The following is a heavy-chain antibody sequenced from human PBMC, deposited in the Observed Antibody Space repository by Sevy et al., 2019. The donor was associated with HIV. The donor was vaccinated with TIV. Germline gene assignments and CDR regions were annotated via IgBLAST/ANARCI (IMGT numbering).Heavy chain of an antibody. D-gene: IGHD2-8*02. CDR2: INSCGTTI. CDR3: ARTVLGPYFDH. CDR1: EFTFSVYY. J-gene: IGHJ4*02. V-gene: IGHV3-11*01. Sequence: GGSLRLSCAASEFTFSVYYMTWIRQAPGKGLELVSYINSCGTTIYYADSVKGRFTISRDNANNSLYLQMNSLRAEDTAVYYCARTVLGPYFDHWGQGTLVTVSS.